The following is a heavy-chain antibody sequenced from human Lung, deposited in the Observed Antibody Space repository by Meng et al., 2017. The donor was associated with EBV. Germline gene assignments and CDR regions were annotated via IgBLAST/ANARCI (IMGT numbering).Heavy chain of an antibody. V-gene: IGHV7-4-1*02. Sequence: QRVQSVSELKKPGASVKVSCQASGYTFTSYAMNWARHAHGQGLEWMGWINTNTGNPTYAQGFTGRFVFSLDTSVSTAYLQITSLKPDDTAVYYCARSTYYHDSSGPAFDYWGQGTLVTVSS. D-gene: IGHD3-22*01. CDR3: ARSTYYHDSSGPAFDY. CDR1: GYTFTSYA. CDR2: INTNTGNP. J-gene: IGHJ4*02.